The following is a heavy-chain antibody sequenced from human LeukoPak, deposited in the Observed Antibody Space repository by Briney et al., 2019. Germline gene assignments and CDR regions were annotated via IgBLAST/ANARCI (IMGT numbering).Heavy chain of an antibody. Sequence: PSETLSLTCTVSGGSISSSSYYWGWIRQPPGKGLEWIGSIYYSGSTYYNPSLKSRVTISVDRSKNQFSLRLSSVTAADTAVYYCARADCGGDCYLFYWGQGTLVTVSS. CDR1: GGSISSSSYY. CDR2: IYYSGST. D-gene: IGHD2-21*02. V-gene: IGHV4-39*07. CDR3: ARADCGGDCYLFY. J-gene: IGHJ4*02.